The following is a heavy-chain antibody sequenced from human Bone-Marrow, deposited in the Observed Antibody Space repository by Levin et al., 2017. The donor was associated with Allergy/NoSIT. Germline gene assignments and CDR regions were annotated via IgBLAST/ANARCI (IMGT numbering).Heavy chain of an antibody. V-gene: IGHV3-15*01. CDR2: IKCRNDGGTT. CDR3: STEGEHCSGGSCYLLPFYYGMDV. D-gene: IGHD2-15*01. J-gene: IGHJ6*02. Sequence: PGGSLRLSCAASGFNFTNAWMSWVRQAPGKGLEWVGRIKCRNDGGTTDYAAPVKGSFIISKDVSNNTLYLHINSLKTQDTAVYYCSTEGEHCSGGSCYLLPFYYGMDVWGQGTTVTVSS. CDR1: GFNFTNAW.